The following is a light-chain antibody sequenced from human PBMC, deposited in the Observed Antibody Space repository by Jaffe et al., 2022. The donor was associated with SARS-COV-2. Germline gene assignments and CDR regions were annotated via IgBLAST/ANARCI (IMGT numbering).Light chain of an antibody. V-gene: IGKV3-15*01. CDR1: QSVSIN. CDR3: QQYNNWPRT. CDR2: GAS. J-gene: IGKJ1*01. Sequence: EIVMTQSPATLSLSPGERATLSCRASQSVSINLVWYQQIPGQAPRLLIYGASTRVTGIPARFSGSGSGTEFTLTISSLRSEDFAVYYCQQYNNWPRTFGQGTRVEFK.